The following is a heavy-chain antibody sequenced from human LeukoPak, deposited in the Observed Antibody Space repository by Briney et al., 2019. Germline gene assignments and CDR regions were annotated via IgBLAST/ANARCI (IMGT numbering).Heavy chain of an antibody. Sequence: GGSLRLSCAASGFTFSSYSMNWVRQAPGKGLEWVSSISSSSSYIYYADSVKGRFTISRDNAKNSLYLQMNSLRAEDTAVYYCATDYGYSEGAFDIWGQGTMVTVSS. CDR1: GFTFSSYS. V-gene: IGHV3-21*01. CDR2: ISSSSSYI. J-gene: IGHJ3*02. D-gene: IGHD4-17*01. CDR3: ATDYGYSEGAFDI.